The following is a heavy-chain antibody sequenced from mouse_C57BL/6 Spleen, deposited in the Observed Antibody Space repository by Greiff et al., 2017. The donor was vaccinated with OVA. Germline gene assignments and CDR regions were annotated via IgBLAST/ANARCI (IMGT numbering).Heavy chain of an antibody. D-gene: IGHD1-1*01. CDR1: GYTFTDYE. CDR2: IDPETGGT. Sequence: SGAELVRPGASVTLSCKASGYTFTDYEMHWVKQTPVHGLEWIGAIDPETGGTAYNQKFKGKAILTADKSSSTAYMELRSLTSEDSAVYYCTRELTTVVATWYFDVWGTGTTVTVSS. J-gene: IGHJ1*03. CDR3: TRELTTVVATWYFDV. V-gene: IGHV1-15*01.